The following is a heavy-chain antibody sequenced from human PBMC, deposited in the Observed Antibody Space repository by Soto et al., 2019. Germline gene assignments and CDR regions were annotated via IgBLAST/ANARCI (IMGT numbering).Heavy chain of an antibody. CDR3: ARVPQRGSSSWYEFDY. D-gene: IGHD6-13*01. V-gene: IGHV1-18*04. CDR2: ISAYNGNT. Sequence: ASVKVSCKASGYTFTSYGISWLRQAPGQGLERMGWISAYNGNTNYAQKLQGRVTMTTDTSTSTAYMELRSLRSDDTAVYYCARVPQRGSSSWYEFDYWGQGTLVTVSS. CDR1: GYTFTSYG. J-gene: IGHJ4*02.